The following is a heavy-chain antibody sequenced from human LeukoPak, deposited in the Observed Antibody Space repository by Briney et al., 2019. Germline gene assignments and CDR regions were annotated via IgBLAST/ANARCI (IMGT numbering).Heavy chain of an antibody. J-gene: IGHJ6*02. CDR3: AEDSGAGYYYGMDV. V-gene: IGHV3-43*01. CDR2: ISWDGGST. D-gene: IGHD5-12*01. Sequence: PGGSLRLSCAASGFTFDDYTMHWVRQAPGKGLEWVPLISWDGGSTYYADSVKGRFTISRDNSKNSLYLQMNSLRTEDTALYYCAEDSGAGYYYGMDVWGQGTTVTVSS. CDR1: GFTFDDYT.